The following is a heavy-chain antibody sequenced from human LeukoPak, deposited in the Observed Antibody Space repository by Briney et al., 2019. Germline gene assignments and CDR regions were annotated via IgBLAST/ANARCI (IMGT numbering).Heavy chain of an antibody. D-gene: IGHD1-26*01. CDR3: ARAYSRSYSHFDD. J-gene: IGHJ4*02. CDR1: GGSFSGYY. V-gene: IGHV4-34*01. Sequence: SETLSLTCAVYGGSFSGYYWSWIRQPPGEGLEWIGEINHSGSTNYNPSLKSRVTISVDTSKNQFSLRLSSVTAADTAMYFCARAYSRSYSHFDDWGQGTLVTVSS. CDR2: INHSGST.